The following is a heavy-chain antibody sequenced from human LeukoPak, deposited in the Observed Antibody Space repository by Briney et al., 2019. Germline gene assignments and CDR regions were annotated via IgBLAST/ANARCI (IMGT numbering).Heavy chain of an antibody. CDR3: ARRGPYYYGSGSYSGAFDV. V-gene: IGHV4-39*01. CDR2: IYCSGST. D-gene: IGHD3-10*01. CDR1: AASISSRRYC. Sequence: PSETQSLACTVSAASISSRRYCWAWIRQPPGKGLEWIGIIYCSGSTYYNPSLKSRVAISVDTSKNQFSLKLTSVTAATTTVYYCARRGPYYYGSGSYSGAFDVWG. J-gene: IGHJ3*01.